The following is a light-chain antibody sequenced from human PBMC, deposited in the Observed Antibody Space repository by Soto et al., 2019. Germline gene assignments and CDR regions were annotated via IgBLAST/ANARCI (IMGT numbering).Light chain of an antibody. J-gene: IGKJ2*01. CDR1: QSVSSSY. V-gene: IGKV3-20*01. CDR3: QQYGSSPHT. Sequence: EIVLTQSPGTLSLSPGERATLSCRASQSVSSSYLAWYQHKPGQAPRLLIYGASSRVTGISDGFSGSGSGTAFTLTISRLGPEDAVVYYCQQYGSSPHTFGQGTKLEIK. CDR2: GAS.